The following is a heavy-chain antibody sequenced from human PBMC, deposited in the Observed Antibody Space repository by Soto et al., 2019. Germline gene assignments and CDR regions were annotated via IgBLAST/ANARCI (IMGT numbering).Heavy chain of an antibody. D-gene: IGHD2-15*01. CDR3: ARDVNLYCSGGRCYPNWFDP. CDR1: GGTFSSYA. V-gene: IGHV1-69*13. CDR2: IIPIFGTA. J-gene: IGHJ5*02. Sequence: ASVKVSCKASGGTFSSYAISWVRQAPGQGLEWMGGIIPIFGTANYAQKFQGRVTITADESTSTAYMELSSLRSEDTAVYYCARDVNLYCSGGRCYPNWFDPWGQGTLVTVS.